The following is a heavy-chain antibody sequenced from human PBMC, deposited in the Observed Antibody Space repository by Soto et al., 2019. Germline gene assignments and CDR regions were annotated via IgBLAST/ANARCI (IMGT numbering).Heavy chain of an antibody. CDR1: GFTVSSNY. Sequence: EVQLVESGGGLIQPGGSLRQSCEASGFTVSSNYMNWVRQAPGKDLEWDSVIYNSGSTYYADSVKGRFTVSRDISKNTLFLQMNSLRAEDTAVYYCASCHSSGSFDYWGQGTLVTVSS. D-gene: IGHD2-15*01. J-gene: IGHJ4*02. CDR2: IYNSGST. V-gene: IGHV3-53*01. CDR3: ASCHSSGSFDY.